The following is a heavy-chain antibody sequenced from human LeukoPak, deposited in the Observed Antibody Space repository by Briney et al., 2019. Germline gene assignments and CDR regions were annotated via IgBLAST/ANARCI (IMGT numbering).Heavy chain of an antibody. CDR2: ISSGGDIM. D-gene: IGHD2/OR15-2a*01. CDR3: ATNLIGAGEYFQQ. V-gene: IGHV3-11*01. CDR1: GLSFSDYY. Sequence: GGSLRLSCAASGLSFSDYYASWIRQAPGKGLQWVSYISSGGDIMHYADSVKGRFTSSRDNAKNSGYLEMDSLGAEDTAVYYCATNLIGAGEYFQQWGRGTLVTVSS. J-gene: IGHJ1*01.